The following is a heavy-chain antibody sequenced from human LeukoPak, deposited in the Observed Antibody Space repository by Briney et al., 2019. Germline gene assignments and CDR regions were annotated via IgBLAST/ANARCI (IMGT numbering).Heavy chain of an antibody. CDR1: GGSISSSY. CDR3: ARASGAFDY. Sequence: PSETLSLTCTVSGGSISSSYWSWIRQPPGKGLEWIGDIYYSGSTNYNPSLKSRVTISLDTSKNQFSLKLNSVTAADTAVYYCARASGAFDYWGQGALVTVSS. J-gene: IGHJ4*02. V-gene: IGHV4-59*01. CDR2: IYYSGST.